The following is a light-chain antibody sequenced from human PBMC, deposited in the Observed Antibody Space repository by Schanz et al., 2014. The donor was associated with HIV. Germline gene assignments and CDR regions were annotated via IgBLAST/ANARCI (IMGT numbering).Light chain of an antibody. Sequence: QSVLTQPPSVSGAPGQRVTISCTGTRSNIGTGFDVHWYQLLPGTAPKVLIFANTHRPSGVPDRFSGSKSGTSASLAITGLQAEDEADYYCQSYDSSLMGVFGGGTKLTVL. V-gene: IGLV1-40*01. J-gene: IGLJ3*02. CDR3: QSYDSSLMGV. CDR2: ANT. CDR1: RSNIGTGFD.